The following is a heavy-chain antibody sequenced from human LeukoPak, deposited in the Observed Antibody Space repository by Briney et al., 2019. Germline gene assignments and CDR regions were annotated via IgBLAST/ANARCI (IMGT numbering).Heavy chain of an antibody. Sequence: GRSLRLSCAASGFTFSSSPMHWVRQAPGKGLEWVAVISYDGSNKYYADSVQGRFTISRDNSKNTLYLQMNSLRAEDTAVYYCAKDGMTAMALDYWGQGTLVTVSS. J-gene: IGHJ4*02. V-gene: IGHV3-30-3*01. D-gene: IGHD5-18*01. CDR2: ISYDGSNK. CDR1: GFTFSSSP. CDR3: AKDGMTAMALDY.